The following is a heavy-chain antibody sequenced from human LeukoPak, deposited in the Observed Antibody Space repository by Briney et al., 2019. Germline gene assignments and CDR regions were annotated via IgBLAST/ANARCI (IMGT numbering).Heavy chain of an antibody. Sequence: GGSLRLSCAASGFTFSSYAMHWVRQAPGKGLEWVAFIRYDGSNKYYADSVKGRFTISRDNSKNTLYLQMNSLRAEDTAVYYCAKDDGVVTTMYYFDCWGQGTLVTVSS. CDR2: IRYDGSNK. CDR1: GFTFSSYA. D-gene: IGHD2-21*02. V-gene: IGHV3-30*02. J-gene: IGHJ4*02. CDR3: AKDDGVVTTMYYFDC.